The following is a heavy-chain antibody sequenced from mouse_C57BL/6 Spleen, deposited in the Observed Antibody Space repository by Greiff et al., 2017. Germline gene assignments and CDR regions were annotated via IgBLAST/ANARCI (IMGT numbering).Heavy chain of an antibody. J-gene: IGHJ3*01. CDR2: ISSGSSTI. V-gene: IGHV5-17*01. CDR1: GFTFSDYG. D-gene: IGHD2-1*01. CDR3: ARPDGKYGFAE. Sequence: EVQRVESGGGLVKPGGSLKLSCAASGFTFSDYGMHWVRQAPEKGLEWVAYISSGSSTIYYADTVKGRFTISRDNAKNTLFLQMTSLRSEDTAMXYCARPDGKYGFAEWGQGTLVTVSA.